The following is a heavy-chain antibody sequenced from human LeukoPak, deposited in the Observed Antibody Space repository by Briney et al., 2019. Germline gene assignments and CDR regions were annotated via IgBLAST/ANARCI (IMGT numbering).Heavy chain of an antibody. CDR3: ARHYYDFWSGYYAPSYYGMDV. J-gene: IGHJ6*02. CDR1: GYTFTSYG. Sequence: ASVKVSCKAPGYTFTSYGISWVRQAPGQGLEWMGWISAYNGNTNYAQKLQGRVTMTTDTSTSTAYMELRSLRSDDTAVYYCARHYYDFWSGYYAPSYYGMDVWGQGTTVTVSS. CDR2: ISAYNGNT. V-gene: IGHV1-18*01. D-gene: IGHD3-3*01.